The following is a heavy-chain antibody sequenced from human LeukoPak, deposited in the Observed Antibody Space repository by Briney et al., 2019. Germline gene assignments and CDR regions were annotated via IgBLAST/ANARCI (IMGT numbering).Heavy chain of an antibody. V-gene: IGHV4-4*02. CDR2: LYHSGST. Sequence: SGTLSLTCAVSGGSISSNNWWSWVRQPPGKGLEWIGELYHSGSTNYNPSLKSRVTISVDKSQNQFSLKLDSVTAADTAMYYCARDVGGIRGYYDSSGYLDYWGQGTLVTVSS. CDR3: ARDVGGIRGYYDSSGYLDY. D-gene: IGHD3-22*01. J-gene: IGHJ4*02. CDR1: GGSISSNNW.